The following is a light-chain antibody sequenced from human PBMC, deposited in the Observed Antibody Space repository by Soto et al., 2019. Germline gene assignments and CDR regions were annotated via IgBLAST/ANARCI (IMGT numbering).Light chain of an antibody. CDR2: AAS. J-gene: IGKJ2*01. V-gene: IGKV1-9*01. CDR3: QQLNSYPYT. CDR1: QGISSY. Sequence: IHLTQSPSSLSASVLDRFTITCRASQGISSYLAWYQQKPGKAPKLLIYAASTLQSGVPSRFSGSGSGTDFTLTISSLQPEDFATYYCQQLNSYPYTFGQGTKVDIK.